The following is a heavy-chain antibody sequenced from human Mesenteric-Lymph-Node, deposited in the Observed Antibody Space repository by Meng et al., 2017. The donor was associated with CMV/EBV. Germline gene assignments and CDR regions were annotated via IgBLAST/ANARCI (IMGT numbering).Heavy chain of an antibody. D-gene: IGHD3-10*01. V-gene: IGHV4-34*01. CDR1: GGSFNGYY. CDR2: INHTGST. J-gene: IGHJ4*02. CDR3: ARGIFFRGIPN. Sequence: ESLKISCDVHGGSFNGYYWIWIRQLPGMGLEWIGEINHTGSTMYSTSLRSRVTISLDTSKNQFSLKLSAVTAADTAMYYCARGIFFRGIPNWGQGTLVTVSS.